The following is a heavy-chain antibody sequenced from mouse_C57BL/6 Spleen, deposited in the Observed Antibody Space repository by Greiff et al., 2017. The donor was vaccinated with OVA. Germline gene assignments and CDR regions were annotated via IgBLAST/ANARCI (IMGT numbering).Heavy chain of an antibody. V-gene: IGHV1-55*01. J-gene: IGHJ1*03. CDR3: ARPYYYGSSPYWYFDV. D-gene: IGHD1-1*01. Sequence: QVQLQQPGAELVKPGASVKMSCKASGYTFTSYWITWVKQRPGQGLEWIGDIYPGSGSTNYNEKFKSKATLTVDTSSSTAYMQLSSLTSEDSAVYYCARPYYYGSSPYWYFDVWGTGTTVTVSS. CDR1: GYTFTSYW. CDR2: IYPGSGST.